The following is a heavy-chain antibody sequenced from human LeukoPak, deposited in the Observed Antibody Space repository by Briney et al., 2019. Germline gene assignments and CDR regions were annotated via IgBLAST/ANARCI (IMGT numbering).Heavy chain of an antibody. D-gene: IGHD5-24*01. CDR1: GGTFSSYA. CDR3: ARYPGDGYTVWWFDP. CDR2: IIPIFGTA. V-gene: IGHV1-69*05. J-gene: IGHJ5*02. Sequence: SVKVSCXASGGTFSSYAISWVRQAPGQGLEWMGRIIPIFGTANYAQKFHGRVTITTDESTSTAYMELSSLRSEDTAVYCCARYPGDGYTVWWFDPWGQRTLVTVSS.